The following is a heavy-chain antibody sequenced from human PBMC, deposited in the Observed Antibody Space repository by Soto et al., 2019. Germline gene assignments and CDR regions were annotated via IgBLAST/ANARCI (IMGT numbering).Heavy chain of an antibody. V-gene: IGHV4-34*01. Sequence: LSLTCAVYGGSFSGYYWSWIRQPPGKGLEWIGEINHSGSTNYNPSLKSRVTISVDTSKNQFSLKLSSVTAADTAVYYCARFSGWYFGYYYGMDVWGQGTTVTVSS. D-gene: IGHD6-19*01. CDR3: ARFSGWYFGYYYGMDV. CDR2: INHSGST. J-gene: IGHJ6*02. CDR1: GGSFSGYY.